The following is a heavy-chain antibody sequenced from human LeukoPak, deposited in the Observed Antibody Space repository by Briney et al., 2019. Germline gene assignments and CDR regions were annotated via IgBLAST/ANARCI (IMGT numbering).Heavy chain of an antibody. Sequence: GESLNISCKGSGYRFSDYWIGWVRQMAGKGLEWMGIIYPGDSDTRYSPSFQGQVTISADKSTNTAHLQWSSLKASDTAMYYCARGAAGTTPDYYYFGLDVWGQGTTVRVSS. J-gene: IGHJ6*02. CDR3: ARGAAGTTPDYYYFGLDV. CDR2: IYPGDSDT. CDR1: GYRFSDYW. D-gene: IGHD1-7*01. V-gene: IGHV5-51*01.